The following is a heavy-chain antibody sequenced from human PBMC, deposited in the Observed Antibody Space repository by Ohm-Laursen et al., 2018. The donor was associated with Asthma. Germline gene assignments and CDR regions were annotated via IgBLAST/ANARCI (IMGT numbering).Heavy chain of an antibody. CDR2: IYYGGSP. V-gene: IGHV4-39*01. CDR1: GASTKSSSYF. Sequence: SYTLSLTCSVSGASTKSSSYFWGWIRQPPGKGLEWIGSIYYGGSPYYNPSLKSRVTISVDTSENQFSLKLSSVTAADTAVYFCAVSLPGDYYYGMDVWGQGTTVIVSS. CDR3: AVSLPGDYYYGMDV. J-gene: IGHJ6*02.